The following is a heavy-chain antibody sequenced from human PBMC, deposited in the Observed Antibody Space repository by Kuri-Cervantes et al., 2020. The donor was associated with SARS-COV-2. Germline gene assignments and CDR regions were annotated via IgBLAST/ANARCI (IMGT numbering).Heavy chain of an antibody. J-gene: IGHJ4*02. CDR1: GFTFSRHG. D-gene: IGHD2-15*01. V-gene: IGHV3-30*18. Sequence: GGSLRLSCAASGFTFSRHGMHWIRQAPGKGLEWVAVISYDESIENYADSVKGRFTISRDNSKNMVYLQMDSLRAEDTAVYYCAKSGLGYCSGGDCYIHWGQGTLVTVSS. CDR2: ISYDESIE. CDR3: AKSGLGYCSGGDCYIH.